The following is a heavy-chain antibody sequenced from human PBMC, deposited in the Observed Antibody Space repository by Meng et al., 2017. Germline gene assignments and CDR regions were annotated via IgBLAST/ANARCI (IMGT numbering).Heavy chain of an antibody. J-gene: IGHJ4*01. Sequence: EVQLVETGGGLVKPWGSLRLSCAGSGFTFSNAWMTWVRQAPGKGLEWIGRMKSNVDGGTVDYAAAVKGRFFISRDDSENTFYLQMNSLKTEDTAVYYCSGHVDYWGHGTLVTVSS. CDR1: GFTFSNAW. CDR3: SGHVDY. V-gene: IGHV3-15*01. CDR2: MKSNVDGGTV.